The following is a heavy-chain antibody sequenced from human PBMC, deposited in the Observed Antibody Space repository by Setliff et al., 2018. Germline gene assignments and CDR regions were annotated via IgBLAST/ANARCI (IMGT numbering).Heavy chain of an antibody. D-gene: IGHD3-10*01. CDR2: IDWDDDK. CDR1: GFSLSTSGMC. V-gene: IGHV2-70*11. CDR3: ARMRSRNYGSGSYWLDY. Sequence: SGPTLVNPPQTLTLTCTFSGFSLSTSGMCVGWIRQPPGKALEWLARIDWDDDKYYSTSLKTRLTISKDTSKNQVVLTMTNMDPVDTATYYCARMRSRNYGSGSYWLDYWGQGTLVTVSS. J-gene: IGHJ4*02.